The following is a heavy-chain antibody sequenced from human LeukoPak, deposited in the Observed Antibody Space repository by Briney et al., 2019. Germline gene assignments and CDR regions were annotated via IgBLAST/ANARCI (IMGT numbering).Heavy chain of an antibody. J-gene: IGHJ6*02. CDR2: ISSSGSTI. CDR1: GFTFSSYS. CDR3: ARYRYCSSTSCYINGMDV. D-gene: IGHD2-2*02. V-gene: IGHV3-48*04. Sequence: PGGSLRLSCAASGFTFSSYSMNWVRQAPGKGLEWVSYISSSGSTIYYADSVKGRFTISRDNAKNSLYLQMNSLRAEDTAVYYCARYRYCSSTSCYINGMDVWGQGTTVTVSS.